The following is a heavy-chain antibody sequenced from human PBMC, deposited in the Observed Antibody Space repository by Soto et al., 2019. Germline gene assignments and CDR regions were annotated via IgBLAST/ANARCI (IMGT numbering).Heavy chain of an antibody. J-gene: IGHJ6*02. V-gene: IGHV3-33*08. D-gene: IGHD4-17*01. CDR1: GFTFSSYG. CDR2: IWYDGSNK. Sequence: PGGSLRLSFAASGFTFSSYGMHWVRQAPGKWLEWVAVIWYDGSNKYYADSVKGRFTISRDNSKNTLYLQMNSLRAEETAVYYCARDGHHGDYGPYYYYYGMDVWGQGTTVTVYS. CDR3: ARDGHHGDYGPYYYYYGMDV.